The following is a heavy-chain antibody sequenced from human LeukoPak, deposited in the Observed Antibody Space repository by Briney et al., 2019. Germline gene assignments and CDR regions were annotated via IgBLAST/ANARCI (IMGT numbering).Heavy chain of an antibody. CDR3: ARGIPGYCSSTSCYTYDYYYMDV. Sequence: SETLSLTCAVYGGSFSGYYWSWIRQPPGKGLEWIGEINHSGSTNYNPSLKSRVTISVDTSKNQFSLKLSSVTAADTAVYYCARGIPGYCSSTSCYTYDYYYMDVWGKGTTVTVSS. CDR2: INHSGST. V-gene: IGHV4-34*01. D-gene: IGHD2-2*02. J-gene: IGHJ6*03. CDR1: GGSFSGYY.